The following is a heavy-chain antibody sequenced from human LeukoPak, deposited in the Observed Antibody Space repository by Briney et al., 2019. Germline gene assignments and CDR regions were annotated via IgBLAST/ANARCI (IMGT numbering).Heavy chain of an antibody. CDR1: GGSISSYY. Sequence: SETLSLTCTVSGGSISSYYWSWIRQTPGKGLEWIGDIYYSGSTNYNPSLESRVTISVDTSKNQFSLKLTSVTTADTAVYYCARSPSNWNYNYWGQGTLVTVSS. CDR3: ARSPSNWNYNY. J-gene: IGHJ4*02. CDR2: IYYSGST. V-gene: IGHV4-59*01. D-gene: IGHD1-7*01.